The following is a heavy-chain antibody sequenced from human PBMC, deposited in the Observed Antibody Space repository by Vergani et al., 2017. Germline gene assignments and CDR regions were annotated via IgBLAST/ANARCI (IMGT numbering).Heavy chain of an antibody. CDR3: ATGAGPFDI. V-gene: IGHV4-4*07. D-gene: IGHD7-27*01. J-gene: IGHJ4*02. CDR1: GAPTSYWC. CDR2: LCPSGST. Sequence: QVQMQESGPGLLKTSETLSPTCSASGAPTSYWCWSWLGQPAGKGLEWIGRLCPSGSTNYKPSLKSRVTMSIDTSKNQFSLKLTSVTAADTAVYYCATGAGPFDIWGQGTLVTVSS.